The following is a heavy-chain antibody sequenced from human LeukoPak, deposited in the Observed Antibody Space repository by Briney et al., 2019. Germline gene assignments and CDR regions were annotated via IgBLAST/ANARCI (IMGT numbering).Heavy chain of an antibody. V-gene: IGHV4-59*01. D-gene: IGHD6-19*01. Sequence: SETLSLTCTASDDSISIDFWTWIRQPPGKGLEWIGYIRYSGRTEYNPSLKSRVTISIQTSKNQFSLRLTSVTAADTGIYYCARLPGVSGWPFDYWGRGILVTVS. CDR1: DDSISIDF. CDR2: IRYSGRT. J-gene: IGHJ4*02. CDR3: ARLPGVSGWPFDY.